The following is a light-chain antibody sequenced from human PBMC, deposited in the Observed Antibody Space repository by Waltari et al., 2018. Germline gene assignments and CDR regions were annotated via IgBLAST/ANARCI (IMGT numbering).Light chain of an antibody. CDR1: HGIRSY. CDR2: AAS. V-gene: IGKV1D-8*01. Sequence: VLWMTQPPSLLSASTGDRVTISCRMSHGIRSYLAWYPQKPGKAHELLIYAASTWQSGVPSRCSGSASLTDFTLTISCLQSEDFSSYYSQQYYSFPCTFGQGTKVEIK. CDR3: QQYYSFPCT. J-gene: IGKJ1*01.